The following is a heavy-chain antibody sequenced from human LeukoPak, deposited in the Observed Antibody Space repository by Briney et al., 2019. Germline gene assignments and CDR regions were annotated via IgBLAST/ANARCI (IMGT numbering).Heavy chain of an antibody. CDR3: ATFVGTVSAGYTVAGGLLV. CDR1: EFEPTYFW. V-gene: IGHV3-7*01. Sequence: GGSLRLSCVALEFEPTYFWMTWVRRAPGKGLEWVANINHDGSERFYLDSVRGRFTISRDKAKNSLYLQMNSLRAQDTAVYYCATFVGTVSAGYTVAGGLLVWGKGTTVSVSS. J-gene: IGHJ6*04. CDR2: INHDGSER. D-gene: IGHD6-19*01.